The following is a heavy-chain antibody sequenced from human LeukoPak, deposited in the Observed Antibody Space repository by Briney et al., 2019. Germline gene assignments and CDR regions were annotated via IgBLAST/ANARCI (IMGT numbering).Heavy chain of an antibody. J-gene: IGHJ3*02. CDR2: ISSTSTYI. CDR1: GFTFSSYG. CDR3: ARDGGIDI. D-gene: IGHD3-16*01. Sequence: GGSLTLSCTASGFTFSSYGMNWLSQAPGKALEWVSSISSTSTYIYYADSVKGPVTISRNNAKNSLYLQMNSLRAEDTAVYDCARDGGIDIWGQGTMVTVSS. V-gene: IGHV3-21*01.